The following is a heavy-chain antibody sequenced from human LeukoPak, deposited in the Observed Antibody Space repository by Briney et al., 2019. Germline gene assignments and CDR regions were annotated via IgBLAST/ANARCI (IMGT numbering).Heavy chain of an antibody. J-gene: IGHJ4*02. CDR1: GYTFTSYG. Sequence: ASVKVSCKASGYTFTSYGISWVRQAPGQRLEWMGWNSAYNGNTNYAQKFQGRVTMTTDTSTSTAYMELRSLRSDDTAVYYCARARGYYDSSGYYQTSHFDYWGQGTLVTVSS. CDR2: NSAYNGNT. CDR3: ARARGYYDSSGYYQTSHFDY. D-gene: IGHD3-22*01. V-gene: IGHV1-18*01.